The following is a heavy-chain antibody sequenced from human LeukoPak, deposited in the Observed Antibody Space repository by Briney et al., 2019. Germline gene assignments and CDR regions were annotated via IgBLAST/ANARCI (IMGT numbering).Heavy chain of an antibody. J-gene: IGHJ4*02. CDR1: GGTFSGYK. CDR2: IAPITGVL. CDR3: AGAPCGFRSGWYLDS. Sequence: GSSVKVSCKASGGTFSGYKISWVRQAPGQGLEWMGIIAPITGVLNYAQKFQDKITLTADKSTGTASMEMSGLRSEDTAVYYCAGAPCGFRSGWYLDSWGQGNRVTVS. V-gene: IGHV1-69*02. D-gene: IGHD6-19*01.